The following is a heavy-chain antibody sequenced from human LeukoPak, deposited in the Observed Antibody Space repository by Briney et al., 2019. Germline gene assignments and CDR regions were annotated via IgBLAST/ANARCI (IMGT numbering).Heavy chain of an antibody. V-gene: IGHV3-74*01. CDR3: ARDRYGDYIKFDP. D-gene: IGHD4-17*01. Sequence: PGGSLRLSCAASGFTFSSYWMHWVRQAPGKGLVWVSRINSDGSSTSYADSVKGRFTISRDNAKNTLYLQMNSQRAEDTAVYYCARDRYGDYIKFDPWGQGTLVTVSS. CDR1: GFTFSSYW. J-gene: IGHJ5*02. CDR2: INSDGSST.